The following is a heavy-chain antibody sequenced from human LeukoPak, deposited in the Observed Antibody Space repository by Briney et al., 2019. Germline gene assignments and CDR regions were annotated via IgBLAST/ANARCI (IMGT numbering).Heavy chain of an antibody. J-gene: IGHJ4*02. CDR1: GGTFSSYA. CDR3: ARGRDTAIEFDY. Sequence: SVKVSCKASGGTFSSYAISWVRQAPGQGLEWTGGIIPIFGTANYAQKFQGRVTITADESTSTAYMELSSLRSEDTAVYYCARGRDTAIEFDYWGQGTLATVSS. D-gene: IGHD5-18*01. V-gene: IGHV1-69*13. CDR2: IIPIFGTA.